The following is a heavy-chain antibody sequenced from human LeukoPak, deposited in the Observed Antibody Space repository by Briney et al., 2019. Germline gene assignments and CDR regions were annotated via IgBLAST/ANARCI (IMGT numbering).Heavy chain of an antibody. J-gene: IGHJ4*02. CDR3: ARDRVGGAVGKGFDY. CDR1: GYTFTGYY. CDR2: INPNSGGT. Sequence: GASVKVSCKASGYTFTGYYMHWVRQAPGQGLEWMGRINPNSGGTNYAQKFQGRVTMTRDASISTAYTELSRLRSDDTAVYYCARDRVGGAVGKGFDYWGQGTLVTVSS. D-gene: IGHD1-26*01. V-gene: IGHV1-2*06.